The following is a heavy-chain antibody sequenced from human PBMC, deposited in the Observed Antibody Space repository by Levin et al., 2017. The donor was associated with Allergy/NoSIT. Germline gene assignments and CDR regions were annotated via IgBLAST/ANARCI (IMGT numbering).Heavy chain of an antibody. V-gene: IGHV4-30-2*01. CDR2: IYLSGST. Sequence: SETLSLTCAVSGGPISSGGYSWSWIRQPPGKGLEWIGNIYLSGSTNDNPSLKSRVTMSVDRSKNQFSLKLSYVTAADTAVYYCARVAGYSYGYYFDYWGPGTLVTVSS. CDR3: ARVAGYSYGYYFDY. CDR1: GGPISSGGYS. D-gene: IGHD5-18*01. J-gene: IGHJ4*02.